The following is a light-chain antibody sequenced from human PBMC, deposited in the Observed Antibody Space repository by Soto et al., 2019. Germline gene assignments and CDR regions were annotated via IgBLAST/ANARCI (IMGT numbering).Light chain of an antibody. CDR1: QSFSSN. V-gene: IGKV3-15*01. CDR3: QQYNYGYT. CDR2: GAA. J-gene: IGKJ2*01. Sequence: EIVMTQSPATLSVSPGERATLSCRASQSFSSNLAWYQQKPGQAPRLLIYGAATRATGIPARFSGSGSGTEFTLTISGLQSEDSAVYYCQQYNYGYTFGQGTKLEIK.